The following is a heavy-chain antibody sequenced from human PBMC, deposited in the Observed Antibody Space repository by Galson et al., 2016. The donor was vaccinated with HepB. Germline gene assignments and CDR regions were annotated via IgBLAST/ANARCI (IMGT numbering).Heavy chain of an antibody. CDR2: ISPDGSVI. D-gene: IGHD3-10*01. CDR1: GFPFSHHE. V-gene: IGHV3-48*03. Sequence: SLRLSCAASGFPFSHHEMHWVRQAPGTGLEWVSYISPDGSVIYDIDSVKGRFTISRDNAEDSLYLQMSSLTVEDTAVYYCVRSGELDYWGRGTRVTVPS. CDR3: VRSGELDY. J-gene: IGHJ4*02.